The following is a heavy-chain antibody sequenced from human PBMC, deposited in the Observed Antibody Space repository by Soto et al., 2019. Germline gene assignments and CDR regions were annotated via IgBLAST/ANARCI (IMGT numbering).Heavy chain of an antibody. V-gene: IGHV3-30-3*01. D-gene: IGHD4-17*01. CDR3: ARDHDYGIYYYYGMGV. J-gene: IGHJ6*02. CDR2: ISYDGNKK. CDR1: GFTFSNYA. Sequence: QVQLVESGGGVVQPGRSLRLSCAASGFTFSNYAMHWVRQAPGKGLEWVAVISYDGNKKYYADSVEGRFTISRDNSKNTLYLQMNSLRTEDTAVYYCARDHDYGIYYYYGMGVWGQGTTVTVSS.